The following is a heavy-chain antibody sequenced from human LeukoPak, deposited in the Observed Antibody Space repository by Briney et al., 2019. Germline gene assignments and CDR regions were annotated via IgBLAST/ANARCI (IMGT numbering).Heavy chain of an antibody. Sequence: EPSETLSLTCTVSGVSISSYYWSWIRQPPGKGLEWIGYIYYSEGTKYNPSLKSRVTISLDTSQNQFSLKLSSVTAADTAVYYCARGSGDLWFDSWGQGTLVTVSS. V-gene: IGHV4-59*01. CDR3: ARGSGDLWFDS. D-gene: IGHD3-10*01. J-gene: IGHJ5*01. CDR1: GVSISSYY. CDR2: IYYSEGT.